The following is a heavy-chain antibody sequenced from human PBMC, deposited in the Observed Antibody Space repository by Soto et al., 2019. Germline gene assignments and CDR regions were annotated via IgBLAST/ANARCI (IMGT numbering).Heavy chain of an antibody. J-gene: IGHJ6*02. Sequence: QVQLVESGGGVVQPGRSLRLSCAASGFTFSSYGMHWVRQAPGKGLEWVAVIWYDGSNKYYADSVKGRFTISRDNSKNTLYLLMNSLRAEDTAVYYCARSRGNYYYYYGMDVWGQGTTVTVSS. V-gene: IGHV3-33*01. CDR2: IWYDGSNK. CDR3: ARSRGNYYYYYGMDV. D-gene: IGHD1-26*01. CDR1: GFTFSSYG.